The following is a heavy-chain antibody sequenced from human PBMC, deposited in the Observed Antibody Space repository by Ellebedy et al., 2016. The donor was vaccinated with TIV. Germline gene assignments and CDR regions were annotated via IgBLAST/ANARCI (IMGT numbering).Heavy chain of an antibody. CDR1: GYSFTSYW. V-gene: IGHV5-51*01. Sequence: KVSCXGSGYSFTSYWIGWVRQMPGKGLEWMGIIYPGDSDTRYSPSFQGQVTISADKSISTAYLQWSSLKASDTAMYYCARGNVPAAMALDLEYYYYYGMDVWGQGTTVTVSS. J-gene: IGHJ6*02. D-gene: IGHD2-2*01. CDR3: ARGNVPAAMALDLEYYYYYGMDV. CDR2: IYPGDSDT.